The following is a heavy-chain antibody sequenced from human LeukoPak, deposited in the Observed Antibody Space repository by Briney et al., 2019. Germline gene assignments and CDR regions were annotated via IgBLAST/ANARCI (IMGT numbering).Heavy chain of an antibody. CDR2: TYYKSRWYN. V-gene: IGHV6-1*01. Sequence: SQTLSLTCAISGDSVSSNSAAWNWIRQSPSRGLEWLGRTYYKSRWYNDYAVSVKSRITINPDTSKNQFSLQLNSVTPEDTAVYYCASHSSGPGGDAFDIWGQGAMVTVSS. J-gene: IGHJ3*02. CDR3: ASHSSGPGGDAFDI. CDR1: GDSVSSNSAA. D-gene: IGHD6-19*01.